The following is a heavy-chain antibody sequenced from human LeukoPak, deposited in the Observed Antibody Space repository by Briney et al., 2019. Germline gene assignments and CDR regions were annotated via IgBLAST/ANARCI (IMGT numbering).Heavy chain of an antibody. D-gene: IGHD5-24*01. V-gene: IGHV4-34*01. CDR3: ARAAKGDGYKLFDY. J-gene: IGHJ4*02. CDR2: INHSGST. Sequence: PSETLSPTCAVYGGSFSGYYWSWIRQPPGKGLEWIGEINHSGSTNYNPSLKSRVTISVDTSKNQFSLKLSSVTAADTAVYCCARAAKGDGYKLFDYWGQGTLVTVSS. CDR1: GGSFSGYY.